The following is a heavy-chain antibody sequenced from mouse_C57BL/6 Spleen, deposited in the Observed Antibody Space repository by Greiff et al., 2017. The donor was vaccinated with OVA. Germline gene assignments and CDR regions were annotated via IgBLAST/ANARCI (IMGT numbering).Heavy chain of an antibody. CDR1: GYTFTSYW. J-gene: IGHJ2*01. CDR3: ARSDYYGSSYFGC. CDR2: IDPSDSYT. Sequence: QVQLQQPGAELVMPGASVKLSCKASGYTFTSYWMHWVKQRPGQGLEWIGEIDPSDSYTNYNQQFKGKSTLTVDNSSSTAYMQLSRLTSEDSAVYYCARSDYYGSSYFGCWGQGTTLTVSS. D-gene: IGHD1-1*01. V-gene: IGHV1-69*01.